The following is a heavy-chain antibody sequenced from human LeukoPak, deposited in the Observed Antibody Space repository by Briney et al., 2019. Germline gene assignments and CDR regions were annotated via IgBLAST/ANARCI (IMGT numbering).Heavy chain of an antibody. J-gene: IGHJ6*02. D-gene: IGHD6-19*01. Sequence: GSLRLSCAASGFTFSTYWMYWVRQAPGKGLVWVSRIKSDGSSTSYADSVKGRFTISRDNAKNTLYLQMNSLRAEDTAVYYCVRDMNSAGMRSYYYYYGMDVWGQGTTVTVSS. CDR1: GFTFSTYW. V-gene: IGHV3-74*01. CDR2: IKSDGSST. CDR3: VRDMNSAGMRSYYYYYGMDV.